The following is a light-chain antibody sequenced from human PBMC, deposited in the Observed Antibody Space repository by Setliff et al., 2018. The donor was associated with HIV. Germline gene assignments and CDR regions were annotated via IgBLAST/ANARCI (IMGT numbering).Light chain of an antibody. CDR2: DVT. J-gene: IGLJ1*01. CDR1: SSDVGSRYNY. CDR3: CSYLSTNNYV. V-gene: IGLV2-14*03. Sequence: QSALTQPASVSGSPGQSITITCTGTSSDVGSRYNYVSWYQQHPGKAPKLLIFDVTYRSSGVSNRFSGSKSGNAASLTISGLQDEDEADYYCCSYLSTNNYVFGTGTKVTVL.